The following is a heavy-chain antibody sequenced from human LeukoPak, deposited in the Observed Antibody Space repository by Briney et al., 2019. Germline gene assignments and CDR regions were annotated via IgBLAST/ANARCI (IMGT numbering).Heavy chain of an antibody. CDR1: GFTFSSYS. CDR2: ISSSSSYI. Sequence: GGSLRLSCAASGFTFSSYSMKWVRQAPGKGLEWVSFISSSSSYIYYADSVKGRFTISRDNAKNSLYLQMNSLRAEDTAVYYCARGTMFPYYFDYWGQGTLVTV. J-gene: IGHJ4*02. CDR3: ARGTMFPYYFDY. D-gene: IGHD3-10*02. V-gene: IGHV3-21*01.